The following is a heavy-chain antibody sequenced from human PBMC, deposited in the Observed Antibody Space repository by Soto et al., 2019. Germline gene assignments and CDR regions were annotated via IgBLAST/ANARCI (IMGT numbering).Heavy chain of an antibody. D-gene: IGHD5-12*01. CDR2: ISSSSSTI. CDR3: ARAGWLRFFDY. Sequence: GSLRLSCAASGFTFSSYSMNWVRQAPGKGLEWVSYISSSSSTIYYADSVKGRFTISRDNAKNSLYLQMNSLRAEDTAVYYCARAGWLRFFDYWGQGTLVTVSS. CDR1: GFTFSSYS. V-gene: IGHV3-48*01. J-gene: IGHJ4*02.